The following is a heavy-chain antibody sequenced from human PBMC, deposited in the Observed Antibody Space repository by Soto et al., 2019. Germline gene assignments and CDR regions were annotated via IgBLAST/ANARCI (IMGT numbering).Heavy chain of an antibody. CDR2: IYYSGST. Sequence: SETLSLTCTVSGGSISSSSYYWGWIRQPPGKGLEWIGSIYYSGSTYYNPSLKSRVTISVDTSKNQFSLKLSSVTAADTAVYYCARDYYDILTGYYTFDYWGQGTLVTVSS. J-gene: IGHJ4*02. CDR3: ARDYYDILTGYYTFDY. D-gene: IGHD3-9*01. V-gene: IGHV4-39*02. CDR1: GGSISSSSYY.